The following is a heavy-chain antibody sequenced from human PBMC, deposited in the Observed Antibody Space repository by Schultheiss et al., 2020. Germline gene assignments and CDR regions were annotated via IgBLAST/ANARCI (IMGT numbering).Heavy chain of an antibody. V-gene: IGHV3-30*18. CDR1: GFTFSAYG. D-gene: IGHD3-9*01. Sequence: GGSLRLSCAASGFTFSAYGMHWVRQAPGKGLEWVAVISYDGSNEYYADSVKGRFTISRDNSKNTLYLQMNSLRAEDTAVYYCAKDLHYDILTGIFDYWGQGTVVTVSS. CDR3: AKDLHYDILTGIFDY. CDR2: ISYDGSNE. J-gene: IGHJ4*02.